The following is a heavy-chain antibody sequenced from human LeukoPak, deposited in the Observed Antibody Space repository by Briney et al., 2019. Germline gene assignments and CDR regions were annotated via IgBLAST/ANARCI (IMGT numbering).Heavy chain of an antibody. V-gene: IGHV3-66*01. CDR1: GFTVSSNY. Sequence: GGSLRLSCAASGFTVSSNYMSWVRQAPGRGLEWVSVIYSGGNTYYADSVKGRFTISRDNAKNSLYLQMNSLRAEDTAVYYCAELGITMIGGVWGKGTTVTISS. CDR3: AELGITMIGGV. D-gene: IGHD3-10*02. J-gene: IGHJ6*04. CDR2: IYSGGNT.